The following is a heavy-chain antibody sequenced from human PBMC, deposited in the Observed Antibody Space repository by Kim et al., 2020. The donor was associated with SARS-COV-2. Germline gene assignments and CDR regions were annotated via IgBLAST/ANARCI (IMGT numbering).Heavy chain of an antibody. CDR1: GFTFSSYA. CDR3: AKDQRSGYGLADYFDY. Sequence: GGSLRLSCAASGFTFSSYAMSWVRQSPGKGLEWVSSLGSGTYYADSVKGRFTIYRDNSKNTLYLQMSSLRPEDTAVYYCAKDQRSGYGLADYFDYWGQGTLVTVSS. D-gene: IGHD5-18*01. J-gene: IGHJ4*02. CDR2: LGSGT. V-gene: IGHV3-23*01.